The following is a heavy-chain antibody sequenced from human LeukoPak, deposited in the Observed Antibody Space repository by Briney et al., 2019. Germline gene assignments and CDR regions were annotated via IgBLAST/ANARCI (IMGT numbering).Heavy chain of an antibody. V-gene: IGHV1-2*02. Sequence: ASVKVSCKASGYTFTGYYMDWVRQAPGQGLEWMGWINPNSGGTNYAQKFQGRVTMTRDTSISTAYMELSRLRSDDTAVYYCARDLYDFWSGYTEFDYWGQGTLVTVSS. CDR1: GYTFTGYY. CDR3: ARDLYDFWSGYTEFDY. J-gene: IGHJ4*02. CDR2: INPNSGGT. D-gene: IGHD3-3*01.